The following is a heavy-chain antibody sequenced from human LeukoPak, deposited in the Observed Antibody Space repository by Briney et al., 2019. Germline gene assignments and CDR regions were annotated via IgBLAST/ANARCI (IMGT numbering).Heavy chain of an antibody. Sequence: GGSLRLSCAASGFTFSSYAMHWVRQAPGKGLEYVSAISSNGGSTYYANSVKGRFTISRDNSKNTLYLQMGSLRAEDMAVYYCAREGQLWSLDYWGQGTPVTVSS. D-gene: IGHD5-18*01. V-gene: IGHV3-64*01. CDR2: ISSNGGST. CDR1: GFTFSSYA. CDR3: AREGQLWSLDY. J-gene: IGHJ4*02.